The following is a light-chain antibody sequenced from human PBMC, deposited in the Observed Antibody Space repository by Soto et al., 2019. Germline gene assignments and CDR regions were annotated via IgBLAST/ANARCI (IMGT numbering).Light chain of an antibody. CDR1: QSISSN. J-gene: IGKJ4*01. Sequence: EIELTHSPATLSLSPGERATLSCRASQSISSNLAWYQQKPGQAPRLLIYDASNRATGIPARFSGSGSGTDFTLTISSLEPEDFAVYYCQQRSNWPLTFGGGTKVDIK. CDR2: DAS. V-gene: IGKV3-11*01. CDR3: QQRSNWPLT.